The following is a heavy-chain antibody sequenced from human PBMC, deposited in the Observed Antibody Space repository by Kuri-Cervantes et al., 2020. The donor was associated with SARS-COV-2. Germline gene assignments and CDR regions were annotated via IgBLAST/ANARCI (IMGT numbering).Heavy chain of an antibody. V-gene: IGHV1-46*02. CDR1: GYIFNIYY. J-gene: IGHJ4*02. Sequence: ASVKVSCKASGYIFNIYYMHWVRQAPGQGLEWMGIINPSGDSTTYAQKFQGRVTMTRDSSTSTAYMELRSLRSDDTAVYYCAREAWFGELLGLFDYWGQGTLVTVSS. D-gene: IGHD3-10*01. CDR2: INPSGDST. CDR3: AREAWFGELLGLFDY.